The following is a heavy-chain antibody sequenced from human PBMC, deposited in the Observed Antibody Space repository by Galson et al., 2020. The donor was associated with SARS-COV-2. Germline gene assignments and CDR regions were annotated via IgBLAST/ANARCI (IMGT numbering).Heavy chain of an antibody. CDR3: ATDSPLHRTNWFDP. V-gene: IGHV1-24*01. J-gene: IGHJ5*02. Sequence: GASVKVSCEVSGYTLTELSMHWVRQAPGKGLEWMGGFDPEDGETIYAQKFQGRVTMTEDTSTDTAYMELSSLRSEDTAVYYCATDSPLHRTNWFDPWGQGTLVTVSS. CDR2: FDPEDGET. CDR1: GYTLTELS.